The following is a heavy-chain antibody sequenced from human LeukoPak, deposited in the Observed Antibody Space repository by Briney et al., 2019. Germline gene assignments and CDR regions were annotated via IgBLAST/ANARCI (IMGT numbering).Heavy chain of an antibody. J-gene: IGHJ4*02. V-gene: IGHV1-3*01. CDR3: ARENSGYGYSFDY. D-gene: IGHD5-12*01. Sequence: ASVKVSCKASGYTFTSYAMHWVRQAPGQRLEWMGWINAGNGNTKYSQKFQGRVTISRDTSARKAYMELSSLRSEDTDVYYCARENSGYGYSFDYWGQGTLVTVSS. CDR1: GYTFTSYA. CDR2: INAGNGNT.